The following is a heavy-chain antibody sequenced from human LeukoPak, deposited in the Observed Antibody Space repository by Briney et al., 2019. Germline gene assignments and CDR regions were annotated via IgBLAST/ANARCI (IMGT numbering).Heavy chain of an antibody. CDR1: GFTFSSYG. CDR3: AKAPSYGSGSYHVDY. CDR2: IRYDGSNK. J-gene: IGHJ4*02. Sequence: GGSLRLSCAASGFTFSSYGMHWVRQAPGKGLEWVAFIRYDGSNKYYADSVKGRFTISRDNSKNTLYLQMNSLRAEDTAVYYCAKAPSYGSGSYHVDYWGQGTLVTVSS. V-gene: IGHV3-30*02. D-gene: IGHD3-10*01.